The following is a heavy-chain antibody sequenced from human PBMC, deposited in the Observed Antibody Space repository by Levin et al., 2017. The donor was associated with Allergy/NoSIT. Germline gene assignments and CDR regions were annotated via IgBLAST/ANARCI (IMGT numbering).Heavy chain of an antibody. J-gene: IGHJ4*02. V-gene: IGHV3-23*01. CDR2: ISNGGSDT. CDR3: AREGLVGTGEVYFDY. D-gene: IGHD7-27*01. Sequence: GGSLRLSCAASGFTFSNYAMTWVRQAPGKGLEWVSSISNGGSDTYYADSVRGRFAISRDNSKNTLYLQMSSLRAEDTAVYYCAREGLVGTGEVYFDYWGQGTLVSVSS. CDR1: GFTFSNYA.